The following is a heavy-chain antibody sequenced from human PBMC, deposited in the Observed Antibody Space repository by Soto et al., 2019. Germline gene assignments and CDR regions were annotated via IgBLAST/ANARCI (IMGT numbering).Heavy chain of an antibody. CDR1: GGSISSYY. Sequence: QVQLQESGPGLVKPSETLSLTCTVSGGSISSYYWSWIRQPPGKGLEWIGYIYYSGSTNYNPSLKSRVTISVDTSKNQFSLKLSSVTAADTAVYYCARSITMIATWNFDYWGQGTLVTVSS. D-gene: IGHD3-22*01. CDR2: IYYSGST. J-gene: IGHJ4*02. CDR3: ARSITMIATWNFDY. V-gene: IGHV4-59*01.